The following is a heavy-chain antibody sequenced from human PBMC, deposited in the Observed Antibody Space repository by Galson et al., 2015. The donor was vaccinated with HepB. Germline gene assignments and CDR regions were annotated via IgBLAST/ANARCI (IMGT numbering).Heavy chain of an antibody. Sequence: SLRLSCAASGFTFSSHGMHWVRQAPGKGLEWVAVIWYDGSKKYYADSAKGRFTISRDNFKNTLYLQMNSLRAEDTAVYYCARDPGQGWGAFDIWGQGTMVTVSS. V-gene: IGHV3-33*01. CDR2: IWYDGSKK. D-gene: IGHD3-16*01. J-gene: IGHJ3*02. CDR3: ARDPGQGWGAFDI. CDR1: GFTFSSHG.